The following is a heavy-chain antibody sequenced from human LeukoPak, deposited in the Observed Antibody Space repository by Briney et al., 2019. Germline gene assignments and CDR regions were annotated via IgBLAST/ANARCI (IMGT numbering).Heavy chain of an antibody. D-gene: IGHD3-10*01. V-gene: IGHV1-18*01. Sequence: ASVKVSCKASGYTFTSYGISWVRQAPGQGLEWMGWISAYNGNTNYAQKLQGRVTMTTDTSTSTAYMELRSLRSDDTAVYYCARDSITMVRGVTDYWGQGTLVTVSS. CDR3: ARDSITMVRGVTDY. J-gene: IGHJ4*02. CDR1: GYTFTSYG. CDR2: ISAYNGNT.